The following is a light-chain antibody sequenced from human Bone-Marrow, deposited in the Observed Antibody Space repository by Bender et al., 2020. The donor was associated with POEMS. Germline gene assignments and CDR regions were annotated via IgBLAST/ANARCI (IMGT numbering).Light chain of an antibody. CDR2: EVT. CDR3: SSYTSISTVL. J-gene: IGLJ2*01. CDR1: SSDIGGYNY. Sequence: QSALTQPASVSGSPGQSVIISCTGTSSDIGGYNYVSWYQQHPAKAPKLIIYEVTYRPPGISNRFSGSKSGNTASLTISGLQPEDEANYYCSSYTSISTVLFGGGTKLTVL. V-gene: IGLV2-14*01.